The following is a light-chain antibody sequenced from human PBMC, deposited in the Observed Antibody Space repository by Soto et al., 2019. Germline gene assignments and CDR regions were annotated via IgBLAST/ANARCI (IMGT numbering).Light chain of an antibody. J-gene: IGLJ1*01. Sequence: GAPGQRVTISCTGSSSNIGAGFDVHWYQQLPGTAPKLLIYGNSNRPSGVPDRFSGSRSGTSASLAITGLQAEDEADYYCQSYDSSLTGSKVFGSGTKVTVL. V-gene: IGLV1-40*01. CDR1: SSNIGAGFD. CDR2: GNS. CDR3: QSYDSSLTGSKV.